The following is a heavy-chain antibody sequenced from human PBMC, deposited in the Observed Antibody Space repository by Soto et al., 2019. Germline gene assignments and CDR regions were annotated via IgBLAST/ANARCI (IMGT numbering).Heavy chain of an antibody. D-gene: IGHD3-22*01. V-gene: IGHV3-11*01. CDR1: GFTFSDYY. CDR2: ISSSGNTI. Sequence: QVQLVESGGGLVKTSGSLRIACAASGFTFSDYYMSWVRQAPGKGLEWVSSISSSGNTIYYADSVKGQFTISRDNAKNSVYPPMNSLRAEDTALYFCAKMSSENYYDPVFSWGQGTLVTVSS. CDR3: AKMSSENYYDPVFS. J-gene: IGHJ4*02.